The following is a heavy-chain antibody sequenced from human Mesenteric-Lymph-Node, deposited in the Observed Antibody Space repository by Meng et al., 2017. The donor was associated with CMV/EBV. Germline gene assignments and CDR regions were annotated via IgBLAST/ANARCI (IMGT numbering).Heavy chain of an antibody. D-gene: IGHD3-3*01. CDR1: GFTFSSYA. J-gene: IGHJ6*02. Sequence: GGSLRLSCAASGFTFSSYAMHWVRQAPGKGLEWVSYISSSGSTIYYADSVKGRFTISRDNAKNSLYLQMNSLRAEDTAVYYCARERFLGPFGRYYGMDVWGQGTTVTVSS. CDR3: ARERFLGPFGRYYGMDV. CDR2: ISSSGSTI. V-gene: IGHV3-48*03.